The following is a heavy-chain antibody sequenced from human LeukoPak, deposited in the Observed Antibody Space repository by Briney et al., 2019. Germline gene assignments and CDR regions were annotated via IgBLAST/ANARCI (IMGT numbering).Heavy chain of an antibody. CDR2: IYHSGST. V-gene: IGHV4-4*02. D-gene: IGHD3-16*01. CDR1: GGSISSSNW. CDR3: TRGGEI. J-gene: IGHJ3*02. Sequence: PSGTLSLTCAVSGGSISSSNWYSWVRQPPGKGLEWIGKIYHSGSTNYNPSLKSRVTISIDKSKNQFSLNLTSVTAADTAMYFCTRGGEIWGQGTMVTVSS.